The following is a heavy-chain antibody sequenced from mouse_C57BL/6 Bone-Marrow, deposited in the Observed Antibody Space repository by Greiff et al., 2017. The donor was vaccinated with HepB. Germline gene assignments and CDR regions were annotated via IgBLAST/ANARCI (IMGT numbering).Heavy chain of an antibody. D-gene: IGHD2-4*01. V-gene: IGHV1-74*01. J-gene: IGHJ2*01. Sequence: QVQLQQPGAELVKPGASVKVSCKASGYTFTSYWMHWVKQRPGQGLEWIGRIHPSDSDTNYNQKLQGKATLTVDKSSSTAYMQLSSLTSEDSAIYYCAIPLIYYDYDALYFDYWGQGTTLTVSS. CDR2: IHPSDSDT. CDR1: GYTFTSYW. CDR3: AIPLIYYDYDALYFDY.